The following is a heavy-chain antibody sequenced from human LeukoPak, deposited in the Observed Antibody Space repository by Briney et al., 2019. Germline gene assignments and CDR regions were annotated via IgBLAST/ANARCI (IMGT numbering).Heavy chain of an antibody. CDR1: SASITNYY. CDR2: IYYTGTT. Sequence: SETLSLTCTVSSASITNYYWSWIRQPPGKGLEYIGHIYYTGTTDYNPSLKSRVTMSVDTSKNQFSLSLISVTASDTAVCFCAGAPNQHYFDYWGQGTLVAVSS. J-gene: IGHJ4*02. CDR3: AGAPNQHYFDY. V-gene: IGHV4-59*01.